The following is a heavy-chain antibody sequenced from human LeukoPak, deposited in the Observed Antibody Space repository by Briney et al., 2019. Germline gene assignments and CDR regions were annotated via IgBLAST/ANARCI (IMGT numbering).Heavy chain of an antibody. CDR2: ISGGGGTT. V-gene: IGHV3-23*01. J-gene: IGHJ4*02. Sequence: GGSLTLSCAASGFTFSSYAMSWVRQAPGKGLEWVSAISGGGGTTFYADSVKGRFTISRVQSKNTVYLQMNSLRADDTAVYYCAKAHCSSTSCSRADNWGQGTLVTVSS. D-gene: IGHD2-2*01. CDR1: GFTFSSYA. CDR3: AKAHCSSTSCSRADN.